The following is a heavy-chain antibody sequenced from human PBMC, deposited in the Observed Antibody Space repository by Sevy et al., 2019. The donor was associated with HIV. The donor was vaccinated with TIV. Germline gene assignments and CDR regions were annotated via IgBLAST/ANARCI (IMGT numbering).Heavy chain of an antibody. V-gene: IGHV3-74*01. CDR1: GFTFSSYW. CDR3: ASSPTTVTTSSDSRLDY. D-gene: IGHD4-4*01. J-gene: IGHJ4*02. CDR2: INSDGSRT. Sequence: GGSLRLSCAASGFTFSSYWMRWVRQAPGKGLVWVSRINSDGSRTSYEDSVKGRFSISRDNAKNTLYLQMNRLRAEDTAVYYCASSPTTVTTSSDSRLDYWGQGTLVTVSS.